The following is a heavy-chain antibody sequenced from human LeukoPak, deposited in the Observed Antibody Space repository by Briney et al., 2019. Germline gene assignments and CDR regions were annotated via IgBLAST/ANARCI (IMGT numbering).Heavy chain of an antibody. CDR3: ARVGVTTFSTGIRGFDY. D-gene: IGHD4-17*01. V-gene: IGHV3-23*01. Sequence: GGSLRLSCAASGFTFSSYAMSWVRQAPGKGLEWVSVISGSGGSTYYADSVKGRFTISRDNSKNTLYLQMNSLRAEDTAVYYCARVGVTTFSTGIRGFDYWGQGTLVTVSS. CDR2: ISGSGGST. CDR1: GFTFSSYA. J-gene: IGHJ4*02.